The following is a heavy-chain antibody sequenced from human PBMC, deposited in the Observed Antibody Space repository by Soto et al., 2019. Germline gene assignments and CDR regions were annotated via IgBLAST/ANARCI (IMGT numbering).Heavy chain of an antibody. CDR3: AKIRLSSGWTDYYYYGMDV. J-gene: IGHJ6*02. V-gene: IGHV3-30*18. CDR1: GFTFSSYG. Sequence: GESLRLSCAASGFTFSSYGMHWVRQAPGKGLEWVAVISYDGSNKYYADSVKGRFTISRDNSKNTLYLQMNSLRAEDTAVYYCAKIRLSSGWTDYYYYGMDVWGQGTTVTVS. CDR2: ISYDGSNK. D-gene: IGHD6-19*01.